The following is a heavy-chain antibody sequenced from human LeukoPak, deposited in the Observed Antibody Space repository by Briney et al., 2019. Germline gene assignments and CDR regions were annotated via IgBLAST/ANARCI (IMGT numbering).Heavy chain of an antibody. D-gene: IGHD3-22*01. V-gene: IGHV4-34*01. Sequence: SETLSLTCAVYGGSFSGYYWSWIRQPPGKGLEWIGEINHSGSTNYNPSLKSRVTISVDTSKNQFSLKLSSVTAADTAVYYCARVGSGYYMYYFDYWGQGTLVTVSS. CDR1: GGSFSGYY. CDR3: ARVGSGYYMYYFDY. CDR2: INHSGST. J-gene: IGHJ4*02.